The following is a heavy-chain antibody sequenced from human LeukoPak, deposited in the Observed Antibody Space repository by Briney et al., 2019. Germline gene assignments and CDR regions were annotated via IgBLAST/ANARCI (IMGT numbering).Heavy chain of an antibody. D-gene: IGHD5-18*01. V-gene: IGHV3-48*03. Sequence: GGSLRLSCAASGFTFSSYEMNWVRQAPGKGLEWVSYISSSGSTIYYADSVKGRFTISRDNAKNSLYLQMNSLRAEDTAVYYCATVGMDGIQLWSYYFDYWGQGTLVTVSS. CDR1: GFTFSSYE. J-gene: IGHJ4*02. CDR3: ATVGMDGIQLWSYYFDY. CDR2: ISSSGSTI.